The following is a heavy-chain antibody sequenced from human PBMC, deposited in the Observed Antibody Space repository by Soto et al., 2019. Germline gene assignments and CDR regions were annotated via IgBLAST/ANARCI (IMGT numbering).Heavy chain of an antibody. D-gene: IGHD3-22*01. J-gene: IGHJ4*02. V-gene: IGHV3-15*01. CDR1: GFTFSNAW. CDR3: TTSLTYYYDSSGYYRRITFDY. CDR2: IKSKTDGGTT. Sequence: PGGSLRLSCAASGFTFSNAWMSWVRQAPGKGLEWVGRIKSKTDGGTTDYAAPVKGRFTISRDDSKNTLYLQMNSLKTEDTAVYYCTTSLTYYYDSSGYYRRITFDYWGQGTLVTFSS.